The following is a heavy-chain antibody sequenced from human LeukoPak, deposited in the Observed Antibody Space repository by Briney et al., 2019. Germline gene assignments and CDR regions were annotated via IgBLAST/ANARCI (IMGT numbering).Heavy chain of an antibody. CDR1: GGTFSSYA. J-gene: IGHJ6*03. Sequence: ASVKVSCKASGGTFSSYAISWVRQAPGQGLEWMGGIIPIFGTANYAQKFQGRVTITADESTSTAYMELSSLRSEDTAVYYCAREGNYYMDVWGKGTTVTISS. CDR2: IIPIFGTA. V-gene: IGHV1-69*13. CDR3: AREGNYYMDV.